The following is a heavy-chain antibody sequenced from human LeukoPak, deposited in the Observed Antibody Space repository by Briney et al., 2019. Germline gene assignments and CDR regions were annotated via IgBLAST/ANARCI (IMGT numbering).Heavy chain of an antibody. Sequence: GGSLKLSCAASGFTFNNYAMNWVRQAPGKGREWVSGISGSGGSTYYADSVKGRFTISRDNSKNTLYLQMNRLRAEDTAVYFCAKDPLSYYDSSGYRYFDYWGQGTLVTVSS. CDR3: AKDPLSYYDSSGYRYFDY. D-gene: IGHD3-22*01. CDR1: GFTFNNYA. CDR2: ISGSGGST. J-gene: IGHJ4*02. V-gene: IGHV3-23*01.